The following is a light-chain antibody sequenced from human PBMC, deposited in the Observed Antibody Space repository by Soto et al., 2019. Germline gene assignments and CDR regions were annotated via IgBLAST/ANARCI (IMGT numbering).Light chain of an antibody. J-gene: IGKJ1*01. CDR3: QQLNRFPRT. V-gene: IGKV1-9*01. CDR1: QDISSY. CDR2: AAS. Sequence: DLPLTQSPSFLSASVGDRVIITCRASQDISSYLAWYQQRPGKVPRFLTHAASTLQSGVPSRFSAAGSGTTFTLTISSLQPEDIATYYCQQLNRFPRTFGQGTKVEV.